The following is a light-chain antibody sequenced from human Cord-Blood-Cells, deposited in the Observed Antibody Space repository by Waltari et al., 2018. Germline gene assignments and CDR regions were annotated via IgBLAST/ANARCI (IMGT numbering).Light chain of an antibody. J-gene: IGKJ1*01. CDR2: GAS. CDR1: ESVSSN. CDR3: QQYNNWPPWT. V-gene: IGKV3-15*01. Sequence: EIVMTQSPATLSVSPGERATLSCRASESVSSNLAGYQHKPGQAPRLLIYGASTRATGIPARFSGSGSGTEFTLTISSLQSEDCAVYYCQQYNNWPPWTFGQGTKVEIK.